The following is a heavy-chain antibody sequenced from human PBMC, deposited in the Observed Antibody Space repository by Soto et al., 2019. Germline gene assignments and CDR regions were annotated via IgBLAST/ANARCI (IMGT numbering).Heavy chain of an antibody. D-gene: IGHD2-15*01. CDR1: GGSFSGYY. V-gene: IGHV4-34*01. Sequence: SETLSLTCAVYGGSFSGYYWSWIRQPPGKGLEWIGEINHGGSTNYNPSLKSRVTISVDTSKNQFSLKLSSVTAADTAVYYCARVWPYCSGGSCPYYFDYWGQGTLVTVSS. CDR3: ARVWPYCSGGSCPYYFDY. CDR2: INHGGST. J-gene: IGHJ4*02.